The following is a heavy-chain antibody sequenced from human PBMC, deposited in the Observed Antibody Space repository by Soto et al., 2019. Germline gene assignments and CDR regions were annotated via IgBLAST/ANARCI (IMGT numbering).Heavy chain of an antibody. CDR3: ARGIGDFVNNYNGMDV. CDR2: MKPNSGNT. J-gene: IGHJ6*02. Sequence: QVQLVQSGTEVKKPGASVKVSCEASGYTFNSYDIYWVRQATGQGLEWMGWMKPNSGNTGYAQRFQGRVTMTRSTSISTAYMELSSLRSEDTAVYYCARGIGDFVNNYNGMDVWGQGTTVTVSS. CDR1: GYTFNSYD. D-gene: IGHD4-17*01. V-gene: IGHV1-8*01.